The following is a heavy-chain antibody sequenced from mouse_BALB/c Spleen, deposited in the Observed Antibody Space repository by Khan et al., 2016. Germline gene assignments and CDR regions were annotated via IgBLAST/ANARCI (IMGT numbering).Heavy chain of an antibody. CDR1: GDSITSGY. D-gene: IGHD1-2*01. Sequence: EVQLQESGPSLVKPSQTLSLTCSVTGDSITSGYWNWIRKFPGNKLEYMGYINYSGSTHYNPSLKSRISITRDTSKNQYYLQLNSVTTEDRATYYCARSNRDGGVFAYWGQGTLVTGSA. CDR2: INYSGST. J-gene: IGHJ3*01. V-gene: IGHV3-8*02. CDR3: ARSNRDGGVFAY.